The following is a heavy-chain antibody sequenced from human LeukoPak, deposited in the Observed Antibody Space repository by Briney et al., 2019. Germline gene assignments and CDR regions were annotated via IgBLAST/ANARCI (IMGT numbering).Heavy chain of an antibody. CDR3: AVDTAMVTTPDY. D-gene: IGHD5-18*01. CDR1: GFTFSSYA. CDR2: ISGSGGST. Sequence: GGSLRLSCAASGFTFSSYAMSWVRQAPGKGLEWVSAISGSGGSTYYADSVKGRFTISRDNSKNTLYLQMNSLRAEDTAVYYCAVDTAMVTTPDYWGQGTLVTVSS. J-gene: IGHJ4*02. V-gene: IGHV3-23*01.